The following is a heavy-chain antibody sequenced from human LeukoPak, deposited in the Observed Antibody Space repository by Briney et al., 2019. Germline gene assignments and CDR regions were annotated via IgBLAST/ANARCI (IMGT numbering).Heavy chain of an antibody. Sequence: ASVKVSCQASGYRFSGNYIHWVRQAPGQGLEWMAWINPYSGDTNYAQKFQGRVTVTRDKSTSKVYMELSRLTYDDTAIYYCARAREVTGLTPWGQGSLVSVSS. CDR3: ARAREVTGLTP. CDR1: GYRFSGNY. D-gene: IGHD3-9*01. V-gene: IGHV1-2*02. J-gene: IGHJ5*02. CDR2: INPYSGDT.